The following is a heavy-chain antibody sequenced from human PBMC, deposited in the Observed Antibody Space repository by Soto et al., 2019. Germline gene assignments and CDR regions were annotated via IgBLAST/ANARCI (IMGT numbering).Heavy chain of an antibody. J-gene: IGHJ4*02. CDR2: IYYSGST. V-gene: IGHV4-31*03. CDR1: GGSISSGGYY. D-gene: IGHD2-21*02. CDR3: ARDRHGGNSGFDY. Sequence: QVQLQESGPGLVKPSQTLSLTCTVSGGSISSGGYYWSWIRQHPGKGLEWIGYIYYSGSTYYNPSLKSRVTITVATSKNQFSLKLSSVTAADTAVYYCARDRHGGNSGFDYWGQGTLVTVSS.